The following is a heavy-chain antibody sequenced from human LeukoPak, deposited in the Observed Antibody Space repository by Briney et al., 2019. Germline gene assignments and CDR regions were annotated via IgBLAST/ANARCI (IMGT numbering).Heavy chain of an antibody. J-gene: IGHJ4*02. V-gene: IGHV1-2*02. D-gene: IGHD3-22*01. CDR3: ARGYDSSGYVDY. CDR1: GYTFTGYY. CDR2: INPNSGCT. Sequence: GASVKVSCKASGYTFTGYYMHWVRQAPGQGLEWMGWINPNSGCTNYAQKFQGRVTMNRDTSLSTAYMELSRLRYADTAVYSCARGYDSSGYVDYWGQGTLVTVSS.